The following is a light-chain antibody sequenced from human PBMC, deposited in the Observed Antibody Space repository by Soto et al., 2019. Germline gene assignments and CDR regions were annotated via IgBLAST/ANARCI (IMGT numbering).Light chain of an antibody. Sequence: QSGLTQPPSASGSPGQSVTISCTGTSRDIGTYKYVSWYQQRPGKAPKLIIYDVTERPSGVPDRFSGSKSGNTASLTVSGLQAEDEADYRCASFVGTDNFVLFGGGTQLTVL. CDR3: ASFVGTDNFVL. CDR2: DVT. V-gene: IGLV2-8*01. CDR1: SRDIGTYKY. J-gene: IGLJ2*01.